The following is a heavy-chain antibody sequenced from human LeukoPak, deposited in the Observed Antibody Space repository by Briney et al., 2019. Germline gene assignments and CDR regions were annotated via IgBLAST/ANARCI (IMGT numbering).Heavy chain of an antibody. CDR1: GGSVSSGSSY. CDR3: AREGRPVSGTPLDS. CDR2: IYFTGST. Sequence: SETLSLTCSVSGGSVSSGSSYWTWIRQPPGQGLEWLGHIYFTGSTTYNPSLKGRINISVDTSKNQFSLTMTSVIAADTAVYYCAREGRPVSGTPLDSWGQGTLVTVSS. D-gene: IGHD6-19*01. J-gene: IGHJ4*02. V-gene: IGHV4-61*01.